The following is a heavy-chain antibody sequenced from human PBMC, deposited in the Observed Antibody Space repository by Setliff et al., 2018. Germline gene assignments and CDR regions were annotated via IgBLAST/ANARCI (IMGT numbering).Heavy chain of an antibody. CDR3: ARHRVGNSGYAIPILDF. CDR1: GYSFTDYW. D-gene: IGHD5-12*01. CDR2: IYPGNSNI. Sequence: GKSLKISCKASGYSFTDYWIAWVRQMPGKGLEWMGIIYPGNSNIKYSPSFEAQITFSVDKSITTAYLQWSSLKASDTAIYYCARHRVGNSGYAIPILDFWGQGALVTVS. J-gene: IGHJ4*02. V-gene: IGHV5-51*01.